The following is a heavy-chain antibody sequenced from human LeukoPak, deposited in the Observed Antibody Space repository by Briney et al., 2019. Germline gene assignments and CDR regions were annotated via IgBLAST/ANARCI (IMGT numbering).Heavy chain of an antibody. Sequence: SETLSLTCTVSGGSISSSSYYWGWIRQPPGKGLEWIGSIYHSGSTNYNPSLKSRVTISVDTSKNQFSLKLSSVTAADTAVYYCARWKRSVSFDYWGQGTLVTVSS. CDR1: GGSISSSSYY. CDR2: IYHSGST. CDR3: ARWKRSVSFDY. V-gene: IGHV4-39*07. D-gene: IGHD1-1*01. J-gene: IGHJ4*02.